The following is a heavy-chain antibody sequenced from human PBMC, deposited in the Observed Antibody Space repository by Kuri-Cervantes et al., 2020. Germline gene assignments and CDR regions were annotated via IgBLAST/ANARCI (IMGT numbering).Heavy chain of an antibody. J-gene: IGHJ3*02. CDR1: GGSISSYY. Sequence: SQTLSLTCTVSGGSISSYYWSWIRQPPGKGLEWIGYIYYSGSTNYNPSLKSRVTISVDTSKNQFSLKLSSVTAADTAVYYCARAAMIVVNAFDIWGQGTMVNVSS. CDR3: ARAAMIVVNAFDI. D-gene: IGHD3-22*01. V-gene: IGHV4-59*01. CDR2: IYYSGST.